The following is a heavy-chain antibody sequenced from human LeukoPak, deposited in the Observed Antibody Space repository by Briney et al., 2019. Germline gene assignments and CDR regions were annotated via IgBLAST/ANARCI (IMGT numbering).Heavy chain of an antibody. J-gene: IGHJ4*02. V-gene: IGHV4-39*07. CDR2: IYYSGST. D-gene: IGHD3-22*01. CDR3: ARNYYDRSGYYRALDY. Sequence: SETLSLTCSVSGGSIRSSSYYWGWIRQPPGKGLEWIGSIYYSGSTYYNPSLKSRVTISVDTSKNQFSLKLSSVAAADTAVYYCARNYYDRSGYYRALDYWGQGTLVIVSS. CDR1: GGSIRSSSYY.